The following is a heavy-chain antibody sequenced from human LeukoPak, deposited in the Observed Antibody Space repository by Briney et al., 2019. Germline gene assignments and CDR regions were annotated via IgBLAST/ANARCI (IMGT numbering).Heavy chain of an antibody. V-gene: IGHV3-30*04. J-gene: IGHJ3*02. Sequence: PGGSLRLSCAASGFTLSNYALHWVRQAPGEGLERVAVMSYDEHVKSYADFVKGRFTISRDNAENTLFLQMDSLRVEDTAMYYCARDGVVKANNDVFDIWGQGTMVTVSP. CDR1: GFTLSNYA. CDR3: ARDGVVKANNDVFDI. D-gene: IGHD2-21*01. CDR2: MSYDEHVK.